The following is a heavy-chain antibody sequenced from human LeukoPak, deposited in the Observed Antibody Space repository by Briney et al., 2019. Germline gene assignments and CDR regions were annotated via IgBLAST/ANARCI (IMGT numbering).Heavy chain of an antibody. Sequence: TGRSLRLSCAASGFTFSSCAMHWVRQAPGKGLEWVAVISYDGSNKYYADSVKGRFTISRDNSKNTLYLQMNSLRAEDTAVYYCARVIGGGAYYYGMDVWGQGTTVTVSS. D-gene: IGHD3-16*01. CDR1: GFTFSSCA. V-gene: IGHV3-30-3*01. CDR3: ARVIGGGAYYYGMDV. J-gene: IGHJ6*02. CDR2: ISYDGSNK.